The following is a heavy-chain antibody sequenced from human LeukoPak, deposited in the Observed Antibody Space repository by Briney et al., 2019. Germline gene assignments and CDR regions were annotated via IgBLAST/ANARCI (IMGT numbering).Heavy chain of an antibody. Sequence: PGGSLRLSCAASGFTVSSNYMSWVRQAPGKGLEWVSVIYSGGSTYYADSVKGRFTISRDNSKNTLYLQMNSLRAEDTAVYYCARDGLYSGSYYEVYYYGMDVWGQGTTVTVSS. J-gene: IGHJ6*02. D-gene: IGHD1-26*01. CDR3: ARDGLYSGSYYEVYYYGMDV. CDR1: GFTVSSNY. V-gene: IGHV3-53*01. CDR2: IYSGGST.